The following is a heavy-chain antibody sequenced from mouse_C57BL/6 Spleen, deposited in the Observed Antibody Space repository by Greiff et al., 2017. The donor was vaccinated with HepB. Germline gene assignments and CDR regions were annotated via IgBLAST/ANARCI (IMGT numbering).Heavy chain of an antibody. CDR1: GYAFSSSW. CDR3: ARSVTGYQAWFAY. J-gene: IGHJ3*01. CDR2: IYPGDGDT. D-gene: IGHD4-1*01. Sequence: QVQLQQSGPELVKPGASVKISCKASGYAFSSSWMNWVKQRPGKGLEWIGRIYPGDGDTNYNGKFKGKATLTADKSSSTAYMQLSSLTSEDSAVYFCARSVTGYQAWFAYWGQGTLVTVSA. V-gene: IGHV1-82*01.